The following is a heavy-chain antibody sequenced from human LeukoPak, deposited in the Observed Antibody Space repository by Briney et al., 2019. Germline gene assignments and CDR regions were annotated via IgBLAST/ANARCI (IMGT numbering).Heavy chain of an antibody. J-gene: IGHJ4*02. Sequence: GGSLRLSCAASGFAFSIYTMNWVRQAPGKGLEWVSIINYNGDNKYYADSVQGRFTISRDNSKNTVYLQMNSLRAEDTAIYYCAKDGHCPGALCPTQIAVAGYNDNWGQGTLVTVSS. CDR1: GFAFSIYT. CDR3: AKDGHCPGALCPTQIAVAGYNDN. D-gene: IGHD6-19*01. CDR2: INYNGDNK. V-gene: IGHV3-23*01.